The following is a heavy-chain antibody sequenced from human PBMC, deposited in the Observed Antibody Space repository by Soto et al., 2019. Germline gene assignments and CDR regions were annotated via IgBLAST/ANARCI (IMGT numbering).Heavy chain of an antibody. CDR3: AHHTSIWSSKRFDP. D-gene: IGHD6-13*01. CDR1: GFSLSTSGVG. CDR2: IYLDDDQ. Sequence: QITLKESGPTLVKPTQTLTLTCTFSGFSLSTSGVGVGWFRQPPGKALDWLAVIYLDDDQRYRPSLKSRLTVTKDTSKRRVVLTMANMDPVDTATYYCAHHTSIWSSKRFDPWGQGILVTVSS. J-gene: IGHJ5*02. V-gene: IGHV2-5*02.